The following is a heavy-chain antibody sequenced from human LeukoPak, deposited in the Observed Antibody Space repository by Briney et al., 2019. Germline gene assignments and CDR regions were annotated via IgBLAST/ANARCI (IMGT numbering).Heavy chain of an antibody. D-gene: IGHD3-16*01. CDR1: GFTFNTYS. CDR2: MCGGSVTI. CDR3: ARGLAFDL. V-gene: IGHV3-48*02. Sequence: GGSLRLSCAASGFTFNTYSMNWVRQAPGEGLEWVSYMCGGSVTIYYADSVKGGCTITRDNAENSMFLQRTSLRDEDTAVYYCARGLAFDLWGQGTVVSVSS. J-gene: IGHJ3*01.